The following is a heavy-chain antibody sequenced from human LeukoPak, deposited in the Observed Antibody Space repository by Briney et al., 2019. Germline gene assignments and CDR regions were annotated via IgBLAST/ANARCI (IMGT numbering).Heavy chain of an antibody. CDR1: GGSISSYY. Sequence: SETLSLTCTVSGGSISSYYGSWIRQPPGKGLEWIGYIYYSGSTNYNPSLKSRVTISVDTSKNQFSLKLSSVTAADTAVYYCARGIVVVPAAIRKDDWFDPWGQGTLVTVSS. D-gene: IGHD2-2*02. J-gene: IGHJ5*02. V-gene: IGHV4-59*01. CDR2: IYYSGST. CDR3: ARGIVVVPAAIRKDDWFDP.